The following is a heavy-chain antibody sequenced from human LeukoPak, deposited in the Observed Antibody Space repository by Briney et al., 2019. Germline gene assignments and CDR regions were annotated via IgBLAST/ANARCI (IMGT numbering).Heavy chain of an antibody. CDR2: IYYSGST. D-gene: IGHD3-3*01. J-gene: IGHJ5*02. V-gene: IGHV4-30-4*08. CDR3: ARVRVTISIDP. CDR1: GGSISSGDYY. Sequence: SETLSLTCTVSGGSISSGDYYWRWIRQPPGKGLEWIGYIYYSGSTYYNPSLKSRVTISVDTSKNQFSLKLSSVTAADTAVYYCARVRVTISIDPWGQGTLVTVSS.